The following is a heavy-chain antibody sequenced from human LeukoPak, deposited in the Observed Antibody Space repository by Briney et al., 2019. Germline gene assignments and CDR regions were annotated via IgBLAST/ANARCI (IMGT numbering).Heavy chain of an antibody. Sequence: PGGSLRLSCAASKFTFSNYAINWVRQAPGKGLEWVSSVSGSGYRTYYADSVRGRFTISRDNSKNTLYLQMNSLRAEDTAVYYCAKGDCSIDCSLFDQWGQGTLVTVST. CDR3: AKGDCSIDCSLFDQ. V-gene: IGHV3-23*01. D-gene: IGHD2-2*01. CDR2: VSGSGYRT. J-gene: IGHJ4*02. CDR1: KFTFSNYA.